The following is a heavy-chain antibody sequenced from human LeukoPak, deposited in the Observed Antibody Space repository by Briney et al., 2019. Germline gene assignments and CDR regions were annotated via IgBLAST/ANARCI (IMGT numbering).Heavy chain of an antibody. CDR1: GDSVSSNSAT. D-gene: IGHD6-13*01. CDR3: ERVTEAGTGRDNFDF. CDR2: TYYRSKWYN. Sequence: SQTLSLACDISGDSVSSNSATWNWIRQSPSRGLEWLGRTYYRSKWYNDYAVSVNSRITISPDTSKNQFSLHLNSVTPDDTAVYFCERVTEAGTGRDNFDFWGQGTLGTVSS. J-gene: IGHJ4*02. V-gene: IGHV6-1*01.